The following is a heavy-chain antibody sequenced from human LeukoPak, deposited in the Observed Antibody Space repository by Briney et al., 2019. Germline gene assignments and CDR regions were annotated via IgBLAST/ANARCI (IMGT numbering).Heavy chain of an antibody. J-gene: IGHJ5*02. Sequence: GASVKVSCKASGYTFTDYHMHWVRQAPGQGLEWMGWINPNSGGTNYAQKFQGRVTMTRDTSISTAYMELSSLRSDDTAVYYCARGYCSGGSCSGAWFDPWGQGTLVTVSS. CDR3: ARGYCSGGSCSGAWFDP. CDR2: INPNSGGT. CDR1: GYTFTDYH. V-gene: IGHV1-2*02. D-gene: IGHD2-15*01.